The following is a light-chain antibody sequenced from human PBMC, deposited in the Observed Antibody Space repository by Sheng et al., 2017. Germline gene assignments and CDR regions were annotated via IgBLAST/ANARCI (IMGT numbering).Light chain of an antibody. CDR2: DES. J-gene: IGKJ5*01. CDR1: QGISSY. CDR3: QQVDDYPIT. V-gene: IGKV1-9*01. Sequence: IQLTQSPSSLSASVGDRVIITCRASQGISSYLAWYQQKPGKAPKLLIYDESTLQNGVPSRFSGSGSGTDFTLTISNLQPEDFGTYYCQQVDDYPITFGQGTRLE.